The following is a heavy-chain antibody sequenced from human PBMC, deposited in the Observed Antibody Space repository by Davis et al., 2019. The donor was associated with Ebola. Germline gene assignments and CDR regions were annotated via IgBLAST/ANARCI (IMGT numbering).Heavy chain of an antibody. J-gene: IGHJ4*02. V-gene: IGHV1-8*01. CDR2: MNPNSGNT. CDR3: ARRVGVSMDTRHDY. Sequence: SVTVSCLASGYTFTRYDFNWVRQATGQGLEWMGWMNPNSGNTGYAQKFQGRVTMTRNTSISTAYMELSSLRSEDTAVYYCARRVGVSMDTRHDYWGQGTLVTVSA. D-gene: IGHD5-18*01. CDR1: GYTFTRYD.